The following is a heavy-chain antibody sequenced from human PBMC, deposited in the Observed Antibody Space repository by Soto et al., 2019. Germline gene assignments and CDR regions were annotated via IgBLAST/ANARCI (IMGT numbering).Heavy chain of an antibody. V-gene: IGHV3-53*01. CDR3: ARDPRGGGYYYGMDV. J-gene: IGHJ6*02. Sequence: GGSLRLSCAASGFTVSSNYMSWVRQAPGKGLEWVSVIYSGGSTYYADSVKGRFTISRDNSKNTLYLQMNSLRAEDTAVYYCARDPRGGGYYYGMDVWGQGTTVTVSS. CDR1: GFTVSSNY. D-gene: IGHD1-26*01. CDR2: IYSGGST.